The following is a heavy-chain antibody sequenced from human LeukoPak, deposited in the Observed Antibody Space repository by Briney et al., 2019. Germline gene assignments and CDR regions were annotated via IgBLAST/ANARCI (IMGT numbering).Heavy chain of an antibody. J-gene: IGHJ3*02. CDR3: ARGTITMVRGVTPLYAFDI. CDR1: GGSISSYY. Sequence: PSETLSLTCTVSGGSISSYYWSWIRQPPGKGLEWIGYIYYSGSTNYNPSLKSRVTISVDTSKNQFSLKLSSVTAADTAVYYCARGTITMVRGVTPLYAFDIWGQGTMVTVSS. D-gene: IGHD3-10*01. CDR2: IYYSGST. V-gene: IGHV4-59*01.